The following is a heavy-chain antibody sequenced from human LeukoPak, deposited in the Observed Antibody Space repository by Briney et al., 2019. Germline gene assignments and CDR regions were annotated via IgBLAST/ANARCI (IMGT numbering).Heavy chain of an antibody. J-gene: IGHJ6*03. CDR2: IYTSGST. D-gene: IGHD6-19*01. CDR3: ARDLNSSGWYERYYYYMDV. CDR1: GGSISSYY. V-gene: IGHV4-4*07. Sequence: SETLSLTCTVSGGSISSYYWSWIRQPAGKGLEWIGRIYTSGSTNYNPSLKSRVTMSVDTSKNQFSLKLSSVTAADTAVYYCARDLNSSGWYERYYYYMDVWGKGTTVTISS.